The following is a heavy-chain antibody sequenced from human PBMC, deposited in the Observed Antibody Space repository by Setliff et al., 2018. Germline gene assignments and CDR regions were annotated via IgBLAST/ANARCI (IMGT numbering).Heavy chain of an antibody. Sequence: PGGSLRLSCAASGFTFSSYWMNWVRRAPGKGLEWVAIIKQDGSEKYYVDSVKGRFTISRDNTRNSLYLQMNSLRAEDTAVYYCARNGGLDYWGQGALVTVSS. CDR1: GFTFSSYW. CDR2: IKQDGSEK. CDR3: ARNGGLDY. V-gene: IGHV3-7*01. D-gene: IGHD2-8*01. J-gene: IGHJ4*02.